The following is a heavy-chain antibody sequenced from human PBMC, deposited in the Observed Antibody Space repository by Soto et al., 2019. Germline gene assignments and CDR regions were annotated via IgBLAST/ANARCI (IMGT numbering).Heavy chain of an antibody. D-gene: IGHD3-3*01. CDR2: INQDGSEK. V-gene: IGHV3-7*03. CDR1: GFTFRSCW. Sequence: GGSLRLSCATSGFTFRSCWMSWVRQAPGKGLEWVANINQDGSEKQYVDYVKGRFTVSRDSAKKSIDLQLNSLRPEDTAVYYCARAEDYDHWGGPPKYFDNWGQGTQVTVS. J-gene: IGHJ4*02. CDR3: ARAEDYDHWGGPPKYFDN.